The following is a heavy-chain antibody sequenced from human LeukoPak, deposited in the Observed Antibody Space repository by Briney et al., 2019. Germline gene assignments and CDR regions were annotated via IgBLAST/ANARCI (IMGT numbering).Heavy chain of an antibody. CDR3: ARGSSSWYRDLGYNWFDP. CDR1: GYTFTSYD. J-gene: IGHJ5*02. D-gene: IGHD6-13*01. Sequence: SVKVSCKASGYTFTSYDINWVRQATGQGLEWMGWMNPNSGNTGYAQKFQGRVTMTRNTSISTAYMELSSLRSEDTAVYYCARGSSSWYRDLGYNWFDPWGQGTLVTVSS. V-gene: IGHV1-8*01. CDR2: MNPNSGNT.